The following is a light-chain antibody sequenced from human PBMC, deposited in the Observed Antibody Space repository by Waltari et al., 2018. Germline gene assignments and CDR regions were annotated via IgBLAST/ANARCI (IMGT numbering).Light chain of an antibody. Sequence: QSVLTQPPSASGTPGQRVTISCSGSSSNIGSHTVNWYQHLPGTAPKLLIYNNSHRPSGVPYRFSGSNSGSSASLAISGLQSEDEADYYCAAWDDSLNGLNWVFGGGTKVTVL. CDR1: SSNIGSHT. CDR2: NNS. CDR3: AAWDDSLNGLNWV. V-gene: IGLV1-44*01. J-gene: IGLJ3*02.